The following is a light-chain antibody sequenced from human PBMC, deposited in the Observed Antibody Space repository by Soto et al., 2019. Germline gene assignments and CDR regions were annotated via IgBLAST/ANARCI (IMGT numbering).Light chain of an antibody. CDR3: QQRSNWPLT. V-gene: IGKV3-11*01. Sequence: EIVLTQSPAPLSLSPAELSTPFCRASQSVSSYLAWYQQKPGQAPRLLIYDASNRATGIPARFSGSGSGTDFTLTISSLEPEDFAVYYCQQRSNWPLTFGGGTKVEIK. CDR1: QSVSSY. J-gene: IGKJ4*01. CDR2: DAS.